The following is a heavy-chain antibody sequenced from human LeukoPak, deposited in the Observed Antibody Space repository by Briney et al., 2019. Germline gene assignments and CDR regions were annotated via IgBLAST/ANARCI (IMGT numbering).Heavy chain of an antibody. CDR3: ARIDLTRRQQLGNTEAYYYYYYMDV. Sequence: ASVKVSCKASGYTFTSYGISWVRQAPGQGLEWMGWISAYNGNTNYAQKLQGRVTMTTDTSTSSAYMELRSLRSDDTAVYYCARIDLTRRQQLGNTEAYYYYYYMDVWGKGTTVTVSS. J-gene: IGHJ6*03. CDR1: GYTFTSYG. V-gene: IGHV1-18*01. D-gene: IGHD6-13*01. CDR2: ISAYNGNT.